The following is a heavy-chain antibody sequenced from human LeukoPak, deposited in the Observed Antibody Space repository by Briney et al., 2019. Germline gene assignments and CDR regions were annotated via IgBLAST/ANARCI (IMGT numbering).Heavy chain of an antibody. CDR1: GGSISSSSYY. V-gene: IGHV4-39*07. J-gene: IGHJ4*02. CDR2: IYYSGST. CDR3: ARGSEITTSPYYFDY. D-gene: IGHD3-22*01. Sequence: SETLSLTCTVSGGSISSSSYYWGWIRQPPGKGLEWIGSIYYSGSTYYNPSLKSRVTISVDTSKNQFSLKLSSVTAADTAAYYCARGSEITTSPYYFDYWGQGTLVTVSS.